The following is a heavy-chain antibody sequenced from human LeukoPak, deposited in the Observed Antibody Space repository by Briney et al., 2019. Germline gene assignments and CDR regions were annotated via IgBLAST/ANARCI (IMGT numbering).Heavy chain of an antibody. CDR1: GFTFSTYA. J-gene: IGHJ5*01. V-gene: IGHV3-23*01. CDR3: ASDRNSNNWFFY. CDR2: ISGSDGST. D-gene: IGHD6-13*01. Sequence: PGGSLRLSCAASGFTFSTYAMGWVRQAPGKGLEWVSTISGSDGSTDYADSVKGRFTISRDSSKNTLYLQMNTLRAEDTGIYYCASDRNSNNWFFYWGQGTLVTVSS.